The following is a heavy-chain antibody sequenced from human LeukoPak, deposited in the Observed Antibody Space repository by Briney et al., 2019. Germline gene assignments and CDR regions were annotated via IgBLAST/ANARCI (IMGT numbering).Heavy chain of an antibody. D-gene: IGHD2-8*01. CDR2: ISDSGGST. CDR3: AKDTSIGRYCTNGVCSPFDY. V-gene: IGHV3-23*01. J-gene: IGHJ4*02. CDR1: GFTFSSYA. Sequence: GGSLRLSCAASGFTFSSYAMSWVRQAPGKGLVWISAISDSGGSTYDADSVKGRFTISRDNSKNTLYLQMNSLRAEDTAVYYCAKDTSIGRYCTNGVCSPFDYWGQGTLVTVSS.